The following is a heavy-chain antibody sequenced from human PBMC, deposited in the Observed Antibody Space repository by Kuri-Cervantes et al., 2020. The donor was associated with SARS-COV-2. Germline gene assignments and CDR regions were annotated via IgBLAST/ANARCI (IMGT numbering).Heavy chain of an antibody. Sequence: GESLKISCAASGFTFSSYDMNWVRQAPGKGLEWVANIKQDGSEKYYGDSVKGRFTISRDNAKNALYLQMNSLRAEDTAVYYWAMRASPYSGSYFGVGLYDYWGQGTLVTVSS. CDR3: AMRASPYSGSYFGVGLYDY. V-gene: IGHV3-7*01. J-gene: IGHJ4*02. D-gene: IGHD1-26*01. CDR1: GFTFSSYD. CDR2: IKQDGSEK.